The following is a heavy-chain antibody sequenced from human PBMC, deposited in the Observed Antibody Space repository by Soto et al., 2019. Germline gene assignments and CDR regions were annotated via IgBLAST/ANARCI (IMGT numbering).Heavy chain of an antibody. V-gene: IGHV4-31*03. CDR2: IYYTGST. Sequence: QVQLQESGPGLVKPSQTLSLTCTVSGGSIYTGGFYWSWIRQLPGKGLEWLGYIYYTGSTQYTPSLKSRLTISTDTSDNQFYLRLTSVTAADTAVYYCATSLVTSRTRVDYWGKGTLVTVSS. CDR1: GGSIYTGGFY. D-gene: IGHD1-26*01. J-gene: IGHJ4*02. CDR3: ATSLVTSRTRVDY.